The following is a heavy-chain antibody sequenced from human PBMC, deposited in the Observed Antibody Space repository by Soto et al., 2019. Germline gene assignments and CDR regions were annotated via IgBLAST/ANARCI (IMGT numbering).Heavy chain of an antibody. D-gene: IGHD5-18*01. CDR1: GFTFSSNY. J-gene: IGHJ5*02. CDR2: ISSSSSPI. Sequence: PGGSLRLSCAAAGFTFSSNYMNWVRQAPGKGLEWVSYISSSSSPIYYADSVRGRFTISRDNAKNSLYLQMNSLRAEDTAVYYCARDGVGYSYVPNWFDPWGQGTLVTVSS. CDR3: ARDGVGYSYVPNWFDP. V-gene: IGHV3-48*04.